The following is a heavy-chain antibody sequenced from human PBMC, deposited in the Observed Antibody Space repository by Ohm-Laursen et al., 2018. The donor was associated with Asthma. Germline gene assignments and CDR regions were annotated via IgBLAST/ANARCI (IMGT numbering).Heavy chain of an antibody. CDR1: GFTLSPYD. V-gene: IGHV3-21*01. J-gene: IGHJ4*02. D-gene: IGHD3-22*01. CDR3: ARDGSRSGHYPRPHDY. Sequence: SLRLSCAASGFTLSPYDMNWVRQAPGKGLEWVSSISGSRSNTYYSDSVKGRFTISRDNSKNTVDLQMNSLRAEDAAVYYCARDGSRSGHYPRPHDYWGQGTLVTVSS. CDR2: ISGSRSNT.